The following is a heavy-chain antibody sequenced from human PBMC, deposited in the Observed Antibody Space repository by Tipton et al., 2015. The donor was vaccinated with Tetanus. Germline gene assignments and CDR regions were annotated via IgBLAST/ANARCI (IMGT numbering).Heavy chain of an antibody. J-gene: IGHJ4*02. CDR1: GGSVSPYF. V-gene: IGHV4-39*07. Sequence: TLSLTCSVSGGSVSPYFWVWIRQRPGKGPEWIASMSHNGRTHYNPPLKSRVTISVDRSNNQFSLELTSVTAADTALYYCARAPYNSPGKYYFDYWGQGILVTVSS. CDR2: MSHNGRT. D-gene: IGHD1-1*01. CDR3: ARAPYNSPGKYYFDY.